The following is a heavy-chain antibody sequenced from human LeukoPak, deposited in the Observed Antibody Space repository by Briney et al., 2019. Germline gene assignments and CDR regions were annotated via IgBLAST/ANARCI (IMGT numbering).Heavy chain of an antibody. Sequence: SQTLSLTCAISGDSVSGNSAAWNWIRQSPSRGLEWLGRTYYRSKWYNDYAVSVKSRITINPDTSKNQFSLQLNSVTPEDTAVYYCARASVPYSSGWYILDYWGQGTLVTVSS. J-gene: IGHJ4*02. CDR1: GDSVSGNSAA. D-gene: IGHD6-19*01. CDR3: ARASVPYSSGWYILDY. CDR2: TYYRSKWYN. V-gene: IGHV6-1*01.